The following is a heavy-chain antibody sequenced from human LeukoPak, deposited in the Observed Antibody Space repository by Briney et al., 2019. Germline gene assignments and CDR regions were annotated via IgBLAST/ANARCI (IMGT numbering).Heavy chain of an antibody. CDR2: ISSSSSYI. V-gene: IGHV3-21*04. CDR1: GFTFSSYS. D-gene: IGHD3-3*01. CDR3: AKGRRITIFGVVIRPGDY. Sequence: GGSLRLSCAASGFTFSSYSMNWVRQAPGKGLEWVSSISSSSSYIYYADSVKGRFTISRDNAKNSLYLQMNSLRAEDTAVYYCAKGRRITIFGVVIRPGDYWGQGTLVTVSS. J-gene: IGHJ4*02.